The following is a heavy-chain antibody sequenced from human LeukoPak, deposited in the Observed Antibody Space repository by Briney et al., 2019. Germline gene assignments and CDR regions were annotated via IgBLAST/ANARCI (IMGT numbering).Heavy chain of an antibody. Sequence: ASVKVSCKASGYTFTGYYMHWVRQAPGQGLEWMGWINPNSGGTNYAQKFQGRVTMTRDTSISTAYMELSRLRSDGTAVYYCAREGTGDRTKLDYWGQGTLVTVSS. CDR2: INPNSGGT. J-gene: IGHJ4*02. V-gene: IGHV1-2*02. CDR3: AREGTGDRTKLDY. D-gene: IGHD7-27*01. CDR1: GYTFTGYY.